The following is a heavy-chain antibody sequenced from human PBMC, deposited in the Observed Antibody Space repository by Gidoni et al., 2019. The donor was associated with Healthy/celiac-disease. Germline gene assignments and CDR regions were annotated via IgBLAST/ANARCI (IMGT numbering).Heavy chain of an antibody. CDR3: AKAPLALYSSGWYYFDY. CDR2: ISGSGGST. CDR1: GFTFSSYA. D-gene: IGHD6-19*01. V-gene: IGHV3-23*01. Sequence: EVQLLESGGGLVQPGGSLRLSCAASGFTFSSYAMSWVRQAPGKGLEWVSAISGSGGSTYYADSVKGRFTISRDNSKNTLYLQMNSLRAEDTAVYYCAKAPLALYSSGWYYFDYWGQGTLVTVSS. J-gene: IGHJ4*02.